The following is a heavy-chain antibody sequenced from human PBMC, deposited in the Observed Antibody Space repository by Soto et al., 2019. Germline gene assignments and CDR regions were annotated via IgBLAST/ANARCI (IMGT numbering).Heavy chain of an antibody. V-gene: IGHV1-3*01. CDR1: GYTFTSYA. CDR3: ARYGDQLPRRAFDI. J-gene: IGHJ3*02. D-gene: IGHD2-2*01. Sequence: GASVKVSCKASGYTFTSYAMHWVRQAPGQRLEWMGWINAGNGNTKYSQKFQGRVTITRDTSASTAYMELSSLRSEDTAVYYCARYGDQLPRRAFDIWGQGTMVTVSS. CDR2: INAGNGNT.